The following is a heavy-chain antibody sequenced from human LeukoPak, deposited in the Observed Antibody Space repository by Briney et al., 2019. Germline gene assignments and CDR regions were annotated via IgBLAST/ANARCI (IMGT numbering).Heavy chain of an antibody. CDR2: IYYSGST. J-gene: IGHJ4*02. D-gene: IGHD6-19*01. CDR1: GGSISSGGYY. CDR3: AREGDRWAAVAGTIDY. V-gene: IGHV4-31*03. Sequence: TLSLTCTVSGGSISSGGYYWSWIRQHPGKGLEWIGYIYYSGSTYYNPSLKSRVTISVDTSKNQFSLKLSSVTAADTAVYYCAREGDRWAAVAGTIDYWGQGTLVTVSS.